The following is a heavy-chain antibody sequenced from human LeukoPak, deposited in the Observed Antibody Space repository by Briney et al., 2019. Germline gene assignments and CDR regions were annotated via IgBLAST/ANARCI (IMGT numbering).Heavy chain of an antibody. D-gene: IGHD6-13*01. J-gene: IGHJ3*02. V-gene: IGHV4-59*08. Sequence: PSETLSLTCTVSGGSIRSYCWSWIRQPPGKGLKWIGYMYYSGSSNYNPSLKSRVTIVVDTSKNRFSLNLSAVTAADTAVYYCARHIGSSWLDAFDIRGQGTMVTVSS. CDR1: GGSIRSYC. CDR2: MYYSGSS. CDR3: ARHIGSSWLDAFDI.